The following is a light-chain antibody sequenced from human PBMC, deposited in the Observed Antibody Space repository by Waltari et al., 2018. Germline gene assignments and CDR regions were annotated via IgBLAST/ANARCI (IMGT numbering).Light chain of an antibody. CDR1: SSDVGSYSL. V-gene: IGLV2-23*01. J-gene: IGLJ3*02. CDR2: EDT. Sequence: QSALTQPASVSGSPGQPITISCTGTSSDVGSYSLVSWYRQHPGEAPRGMIFEDTKRPSGVSKRCSGSKSGNTASLTISGLQAEDEADYYCFSYTVTNTWLFGGGTKLTVL. CDR3: FSYTVTNTWL.